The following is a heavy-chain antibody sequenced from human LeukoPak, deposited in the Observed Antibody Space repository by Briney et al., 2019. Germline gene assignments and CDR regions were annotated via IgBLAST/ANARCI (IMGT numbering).Heavy chain of an antibody. V-gene: IGHV3-23*01. CDR2: ISGSGGST. CDR3: AKDPYASGWYYFHY. J-gene: IGHJ4*02. Sequence: GVSLRLSCAASGFTFSSYAMSWVRQAPGKGLEWVSAISGSGGSTYYADSVKGRFTISRDNSKNTLYLQMNSLRAEDTAVYYCAKDPYASGWYYFHYWGQGTLVTVSS. D-gene: IGHD6-19*01. CDR1: GFTFSSYA.